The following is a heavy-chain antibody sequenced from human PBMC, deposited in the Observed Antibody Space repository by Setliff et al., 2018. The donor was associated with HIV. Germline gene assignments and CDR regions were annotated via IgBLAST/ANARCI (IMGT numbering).Heavy chain of an antibody. CDR3: ARDHKYYYDSSGLDY. Sequence: PSETLSLTCTVSGGSITSSTYYWDWIRQPPGKGLEWIGSIFYSGSTYYNPSVKSRVTISIDTSKNQFSLRLSSVTAADTAVYYCARDHKYYYDSSGLDYWGQGTLGTVSS. J-gene: IGHJ4*02. V-gene: IGHV4-39*07. D-gene: IGHD3-22*01. CDR2: IFYSGST. CDR1: GGSITSSTYY.